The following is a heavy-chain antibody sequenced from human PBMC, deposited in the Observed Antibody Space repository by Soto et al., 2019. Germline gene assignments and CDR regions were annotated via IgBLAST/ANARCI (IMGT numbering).Heavy chain of an antibody. V-gene: IGHV1-8*01. Sequence: QVQLVQSGAEVKQPGASVKVSCKASGYTFTSYDINWVRQATGQGLEWMGWMNPNSGNTGYAQKFQGRVTMTRNTSISTAYMELSSLRSEDTAVYYCARGYCSSTSCYFYYYYGMDVWGQGTTVTVSS. CDR2: MNPNSGNT. J-gene: IGHJ6*02. CDR3: ARGYCSSTSCYFYYYYGMDV. CDR1: GYTFTSYD. D-gene: IGHD2-2*01.